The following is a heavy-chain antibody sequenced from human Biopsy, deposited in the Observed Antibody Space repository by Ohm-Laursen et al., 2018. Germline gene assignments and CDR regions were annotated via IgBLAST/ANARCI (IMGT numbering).Heavy chain of an antibody. D-gene: IGHD1-26*01. CDR3: ARGPHSGSHSCFDY. CDR1: GGTFINYA. V-gene: IGHV1-69*13. CDR2: IIPMFGTA. J-gene: IGHJ4*02. Sequence: ASVKASCKSSGGTFINYAISWVRQAPGQGLEWMGGIIPMFGTANYAQMFQGRVTISADESTSTSYMELSSLTTEDTAIYYCARGPHSGSHSCFDYWGRGTLVTVSS.